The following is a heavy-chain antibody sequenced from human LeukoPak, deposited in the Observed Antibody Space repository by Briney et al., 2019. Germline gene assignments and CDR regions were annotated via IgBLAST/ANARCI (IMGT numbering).Heavy chain of an antibody. J-gene: IGHJ4*02. CDR1: GGSISSSSYY. Sequence: SETLSLTCTVSGGSISSSSYYWSWIRQPAGKGLEWIGRIYTSGSTNYNPSLKSRVTISVDTSKNQFSLKLNSVTAADTAVYYCAGVRGVRIDYWGQGTLVTVSS. CDR3: AGVRGVRIDY. V-gene: IGHV4-61*02. CDR2: IYTSGST. D-gene: IGHD3-10*01.